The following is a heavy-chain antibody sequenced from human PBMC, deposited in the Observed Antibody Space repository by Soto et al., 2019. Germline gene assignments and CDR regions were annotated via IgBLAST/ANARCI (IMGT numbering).Heavy chain of an antibody. Sequence: GASVKVSCKASGYTFTSYGISWVRQAPGQGLEWMGWISAYNGNTNYAQKLQGRVTMTTDTSTSTAYMELRSLRSDDTTVYYCARVVHPVTITNQFGYYDFWSGHHNLDYWGQGILVTVSS. J-gene: IGHJ4*02. D-gene: IGHD3-3*01. V-gene: IGHV1-18*01. CDR1: GYTFTSYG. CDR3: ARVVHPVTITNQFGYYDFWSGHHNLDY. CDR2: ISAYNGNT.